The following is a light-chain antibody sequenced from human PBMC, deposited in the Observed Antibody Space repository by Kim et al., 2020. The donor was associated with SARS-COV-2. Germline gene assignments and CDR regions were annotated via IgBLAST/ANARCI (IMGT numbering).Light chain of an antibody. Sequence: ASAGATATLSCRASHSISNILSWYQQKPGDAPMLLYCGACSRATSIHARISGRGAGTQFTLTSSSLQSEYFADYCCQQCKNCPRTFGQGTKVDIK. J-gene: IGKJ1*01. CDR1: HSISNI. CDR2: GAC. CDR3: QQCKNCPRT. V-gene: IGKV3-15*01.